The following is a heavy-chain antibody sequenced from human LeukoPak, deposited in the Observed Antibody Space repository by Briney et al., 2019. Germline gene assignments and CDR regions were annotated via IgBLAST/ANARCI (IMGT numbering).Heavy chain of an antibody. CDR3: ARGSHDSSGYYFDY. V-gene: IGHV1-8*03. CDR1: GYTFTSYD. Sequence: GASVKVSCKASGYTFTSYDINWVRQATGQGLEWMGWMNPNSGNTGYAQKFQGRVTITRNTSISTAYMELSSLRSEDAAVYYCARGSHDSSGYYFDYWGQGTLVTVSP. CDR2: MNPNSGNT. J-gene: IGHJ4*02. D-gene: IGHD3-22*01.